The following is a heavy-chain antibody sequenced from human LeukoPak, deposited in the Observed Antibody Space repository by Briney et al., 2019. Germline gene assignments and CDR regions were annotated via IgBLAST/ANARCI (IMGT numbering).Heavy chain of an antibody. J-gene: IGHJ4*02. CDR1: GITFDEYA. V-gene: IGHV3-9*01. D-gene: IGHD6-19*01. Sequence: PGWSLRLSCAASGITFDEYAMNWVRQAPGKGLEWVSNINWNTGVIVYADSVKGRFTVSRDNAKTSLFLQMNSLRAEDTALYYCAMESRIAVAAIDYWGQGTLVTVSS. CDR2: INWNTGVI. CDR3: AMESRIAVAAIDY.